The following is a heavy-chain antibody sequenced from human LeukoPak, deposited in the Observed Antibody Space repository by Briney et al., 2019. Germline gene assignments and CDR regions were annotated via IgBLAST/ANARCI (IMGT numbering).Heavy chain of an antibody. CDR1: GFTFSSYE. D-gene: IGHD2/OR15-2a*01. CDR2: ISSSGSTI. V-gene: IGHV3-48*03. J-gene: IGHJ5*02. CDR3: ARDGYLATTS. Sequence: AGGSLRLSCAASGFTFSSYEMNWVRQAPGKGLEWVSYISSSGSTIYYADSVKGRFTISRDNAKNSLYLQMNSLRAEDTAVYYCARDGYLATTSWGQGTLVTVSS.